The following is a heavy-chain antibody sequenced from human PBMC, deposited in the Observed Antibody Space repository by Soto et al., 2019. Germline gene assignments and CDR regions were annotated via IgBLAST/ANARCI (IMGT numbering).Heavy chain of an antibody. V-gene: IGHV3-15*01. J-gene: IGHJ4*02. D-gene: IGHD6-19*01. CDR3: TTDSGPSSGWPHYFDY. CDR1: GFTFSNAW. Sequence: PGGSLRLSCAASGFTFSNAWMSWVRQAPGKGLEWVGRIKSKTDGGTTDYAAPVKGRFTISRDDSKNTLYLQMNSLKTEDTAVYYCTTDSGPSSGWPHYFDYWGQGTLVTVS. CDR2: IKSKTDGGTT.